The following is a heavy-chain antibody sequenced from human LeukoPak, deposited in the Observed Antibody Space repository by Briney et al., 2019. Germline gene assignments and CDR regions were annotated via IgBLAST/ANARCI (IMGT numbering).Heavy chain of an antibody. CDR2: INPNRGGT. CDR3: ARVSLYCSSTSCYWSRYNWFDP. Sequence: ASLKVSCKASRYTFTGYYMHWVRQAPGQGLEWVGWINPNRGGTNYAKKFHGRVTMNRDTSSSTAYMEMSRLRSDDTAVYFCARVSLYCSSTSCYWSRYNWFDPWGQGTLVTVSS. D-gene: IGHD2-2*01. V-gene: IGHV1-2*02. CDR1: RYTFTGYY. J-gene: IGHJ5*02.